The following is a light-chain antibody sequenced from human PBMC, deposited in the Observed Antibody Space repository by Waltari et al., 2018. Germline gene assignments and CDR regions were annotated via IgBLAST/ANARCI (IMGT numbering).Light chain of an antibody. CDR1: QSLLHSNGYNC. J-gene: IGKJ2*02. CDR3: MQSLQAPCT. Sequence: DVVLTQSPLSLSVTLGQPASISCRSSQSLLHSNGYNCLDWYLQKPGQSPQFLIYLGSIRAAGVPDRFSGSGSGTEFTLNISKVEAEDVAVYYCMQSLQAPCTFGQGTKLEIE. CDR2: LGS. V-gene: IGKV2-28*01.